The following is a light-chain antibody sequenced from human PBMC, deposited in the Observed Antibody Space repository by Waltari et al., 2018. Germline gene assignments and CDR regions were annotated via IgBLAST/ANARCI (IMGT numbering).Light chain of an antibody. Sequence: SCSGGRSNIGNNYVSWYRQFPGTAPKLLIYEDTERPSGIAGRFSGSKSGTSATLDITGLQAGDEADYYCGTWDSSLSGAVFGGGTHLTVL. CDR3: GTWDSSLSGAV. CDR2: EDT. V-gene: IGLV1-51*02. CDR1: RSNIGNNY. J-gene: IGLJ7*01.